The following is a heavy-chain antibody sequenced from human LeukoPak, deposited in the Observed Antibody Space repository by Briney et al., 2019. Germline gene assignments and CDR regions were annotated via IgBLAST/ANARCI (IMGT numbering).Heavy chain of an antibody. CDR1: GGTFSSYA. D-gene: IGHD6-13*01. J-gene: IGHJ6*02. Sequence: SVKVSCKASGGTFSSYAISWVRQAPGQGLEWMGGIIPIFGTANYAQKFQGRVTITADESTSTAYMELSSLRSEDTAVYYCARVRIGQQLDKYYYYAMDVWGQGTTVTVSS. V-gene: IGHV1-69*13. CDR3: ARVRIGQQLDKYYYYAMDV. CDR2: IIPIFGTA.